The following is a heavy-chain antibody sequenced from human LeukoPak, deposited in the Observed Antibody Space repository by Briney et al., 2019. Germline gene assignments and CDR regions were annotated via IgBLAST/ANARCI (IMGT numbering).Heavy chain of an antibody. Sequence: PGGSLRLSCAASRFTFSSYAMSWVRQAPGKGLEWVSGISGSGGSTYYADSVKGRFTISRDNSKNTLYLQMNSLRAEDTAVYYCAKDLRSSNYYFFDYWGQGTLVTVSS. CDR1: RFTFSSYA. V-gene: IGHV3-23*01. D-gene: IGHD6-13*01. CDR3: AKDLRSSNYYFFDY. J-gene: IGHJ4*02. CDR2: ISGSGGST.